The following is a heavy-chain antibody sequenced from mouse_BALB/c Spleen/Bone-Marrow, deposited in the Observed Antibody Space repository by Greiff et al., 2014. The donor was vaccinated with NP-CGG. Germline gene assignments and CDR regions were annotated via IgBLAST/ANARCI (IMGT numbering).Heavy chain of an antibody. Sequence: EVQLQQSGAELVKPGASVKLSCTASGFNIKDTYMHWVKQRPEQGLEWIGRIDPANGNTKYDPRFQGKATITADTSSNTAYLQLSSLTSEDTAVYYCARWEYYAMDYWGQGTSVPVSS. CDR3: ARWEYYAMDY. D-gene: IGHD4-1*01. CDR1: GFNIKDTY. V-gene: IGHV14-3*02. CDR2: IDPANGNT. J-gene: IGHJ4*01.